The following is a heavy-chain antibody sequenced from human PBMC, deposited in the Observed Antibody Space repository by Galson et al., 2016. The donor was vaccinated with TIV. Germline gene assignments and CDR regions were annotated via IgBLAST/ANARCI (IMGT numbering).Heavy chain of an antibody. V-gene: IGHV1-18*01. CDR3: ARDWDGSVNWFDP. CDR2: IRTSNGDT. CDR1: GYTFTNYG. J-gene: IGHJ5*02. D-gene: IGHD1-1*01. Sequence: SVKVSCKASGYTFTNYGMSWVRQAPGQGPEWMGWIRTSNGDTHRAQKFQERVTLTRDTSTTTSYMELMRLRFDDTAVYYCARDWDGSVNWFDPWGQGTLVTVSS.